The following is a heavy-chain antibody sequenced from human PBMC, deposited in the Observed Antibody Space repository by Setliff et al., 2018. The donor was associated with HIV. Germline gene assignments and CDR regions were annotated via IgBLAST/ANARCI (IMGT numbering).Heavy chain of an antibody. J-gene: IGHJ3*01. Sequence: ASVKVSCKASADTFTNCLINWVRQAPGQGLEWMGWISAYNGNTNYAQKLQGRVTMTTDTSTATAYLELRSLRSDDTAVYYCARSGESFTTHFDAWGQGTMVTVSS. CDR3: ARSGESFTTHFDA. V-gene: IGHV1-18*01. D-gene: IGHD4-4*01. CDR1: ADTFTNCL. CDR2: ISAYNGNT.